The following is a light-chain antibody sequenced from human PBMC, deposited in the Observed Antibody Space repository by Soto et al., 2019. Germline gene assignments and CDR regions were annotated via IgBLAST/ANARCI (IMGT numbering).Light chain of an antibody. CDR2: GAS. CDR3: QQYFDSIFT. CDR1: QRVSRSY. Sequence: EIVLTQSPGTLSLSLGERATLSCRASQRVSRSYFTWYQQKPGQAPRLLIYGASNRATGIPDRFSGSGSGTDFTLTISRLEPEDFAVYYCQQYFDSIFTFGPWTKVDFK. J-gene: IGKJ3*01. V-gene: IGKV3-20*01.